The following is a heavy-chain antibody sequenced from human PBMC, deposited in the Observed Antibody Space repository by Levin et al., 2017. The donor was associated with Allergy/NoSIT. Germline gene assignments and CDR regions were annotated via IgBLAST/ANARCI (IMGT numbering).Heavy chain of an antibody. J-gene: IGHJ5*02. CDR2: INHSGST. CDR1: GGSFSGYF. V-gene: IGHV4-34*01. Sequence: PSETLSLTCAVYGGSFSGYFWGWIRQPPGKGLEWIGEINHSGSTSYNPSLKSRVTISVDTSKNQISLKLSSVTAADTPVYYCARGQRWRFGENLPRFDPWGQGTLVTVSS. D-gene: IGHD3-10*01. CDR3: ARGQRWRFGENLPRFDP.